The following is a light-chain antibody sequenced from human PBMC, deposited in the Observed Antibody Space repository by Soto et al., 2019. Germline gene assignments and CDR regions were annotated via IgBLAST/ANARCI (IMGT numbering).Light chain of an antibody. CDR3: CSYAGSNTYV. V-gene: IGLV2-23*02. J-gene: IGLJ1*01. CDR2: EVS. CDR1: SSDVGSYNF. Sequence: QSALTQPASVSGSPGQSITISCTGTSSDVGSYNFVSWFRQHPGKAPKLMIYEVSKRPSGVSNRFSGSKSGNTASLTISGLQAEDEADYYCCSYAGSNTYVCGTGTQLTVL.